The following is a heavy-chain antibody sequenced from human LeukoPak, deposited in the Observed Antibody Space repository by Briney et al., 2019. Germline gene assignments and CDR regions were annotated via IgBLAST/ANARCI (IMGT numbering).Heavy chain of an antibody. Sequence: GRSLRLSCAASGFFFDDHGMHWVRQAPGKGLEWVSGISWSSGIIGYADSVKGRFTISRDNFKNTLYLQMNSLRAEDTAVYYCAKEQKVYYYDSSGYLDYWGQGTLVTVSS. CDR1: GFFFDDHG. J-gene: IGHJ4*02. CDR3: AKEQKVYYYDSSGYLDY. V-gene: IGHV3-9*01. D-gene: IGHD3-22*01. CDR2: ISWSSGII.